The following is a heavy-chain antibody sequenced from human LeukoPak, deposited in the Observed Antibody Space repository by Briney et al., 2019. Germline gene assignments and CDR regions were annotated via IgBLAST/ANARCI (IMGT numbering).Heavy chain of an antibody. V-gene: IGHV6-1*01. J-gene: IGHJ4*02. D-gene: IGHD1-26*01. CDR3: ARSYSPDFDY. Sequence: SQTLSLTCDISGDSVSRNTAAWNWIRQSPSRGLEWLGRTYYRSKWLHDYAISVKSRITINPDTSKNQFSLQLNSVTPEDTAVYYCARSYSPDFDYWGQGTQVSVSS. CDR2: TYYRSKWLH. CDR1: GDSVSRNTAA.